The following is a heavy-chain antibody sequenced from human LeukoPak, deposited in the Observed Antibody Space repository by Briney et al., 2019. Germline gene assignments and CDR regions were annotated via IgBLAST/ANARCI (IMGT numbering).Heavy chain of an antibody. D-gene: IGHD2-2*01. CDR2: ISWNSGSI. CDR1: GFTFDDYA. CDR3: AKDRGYCSSTSCYPDAFDI. Sequence: GGSLRLSCAASGFTFDDYAMHWVRQAPGKGLEWVSGISWNSGSIGYADSVKGRFTISRDNAKSSLYLQMNSLRAEDTALYYCAKDRGYCSSTSCYPDAFDIWGQGTMVTVSS. V-gene: IGHV3-9*01. J-gene: IGHJ3*02.